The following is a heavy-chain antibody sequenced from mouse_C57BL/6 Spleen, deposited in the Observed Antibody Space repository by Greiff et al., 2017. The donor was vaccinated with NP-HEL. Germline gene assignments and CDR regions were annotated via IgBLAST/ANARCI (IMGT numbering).Heavy chain of an antibody. V-gene: IGHV1-61*01. CDR1: GYTFTSYW. D-gene: IGHD1-1*01. CDR2: IYPSDSET. Sequence: VQLQQPGAELVRPGSSVKLSCKASGYTFTSYWMDWVKQRPGQGLEWIGNIYPSDSETHYNQKFKDKATLTVDKSSSTAYMQLSSLTSEDSAVYYSARDGSRYFDYWGQGTTLTVSS. CDR3: ARDGSRYFDY. J-gene: IGHJ2*01.